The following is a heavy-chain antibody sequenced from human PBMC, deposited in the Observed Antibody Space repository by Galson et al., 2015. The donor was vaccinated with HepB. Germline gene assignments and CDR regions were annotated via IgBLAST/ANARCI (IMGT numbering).Heavy chain of an antibody. CDR3: AKVSAVGSGWSEGFDY. V-gene: IGHV3-9*01. Sequence: SLRLSCAASGFTFDNYAMHWVRQSPGKGLEWVSGITWNSGNIANADSVKGRFTISRDNAKNSLYLQMNSLRAEDTSLYYCAKVSAVGSGWSEGFDYWGQGTLVTVSS. J-gene: IGHJ4*02. CDR2: ITWNSGNI. CDR1: GFTFDNYA. D-gene: IGHD6-19*01.